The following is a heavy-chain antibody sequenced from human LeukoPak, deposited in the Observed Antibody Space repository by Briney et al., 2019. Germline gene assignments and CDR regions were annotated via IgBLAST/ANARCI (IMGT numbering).Heavy chain of an antibody. D-gene: IGHD4-17*01. CDR3: AGAADNWFDP. V-gene: IGHV3-20*04. Sequence: PGGSLRLSCAASGFTFDEYGMSWVRQAPGKGLEWVSGINWNGGRTGYADSVKGRFTISRDNAKNFLYLQMNSLRAEDTGLYYCAGAADNWFDPWGQGTLVTVSS. CDR2: INWNGGRT. J-gene: IGHJ5*02. CDR1: GFTFDEYG.